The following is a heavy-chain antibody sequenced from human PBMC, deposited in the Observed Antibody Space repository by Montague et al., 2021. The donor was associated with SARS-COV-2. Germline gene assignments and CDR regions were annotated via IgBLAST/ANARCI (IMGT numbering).Heavy chain of an antibody. V-gene: IGHV6-1*01. CDR3: ARVRWAVGVSFDY. CDR1: GDSVSSNRAT. CDR2: TYYRSRWSN. D-gene: IGHD1-26*01. J-gene: IGHJ4*02. Sequence: CAISGDSVSSNRATWHWIRQSPSRGLQWLGRTYYRSRWSNDYAVSVRSRIIINPDTSTNQFSLQLSSVTPEDTAMYFCARVRWAVGVSFDYWGQGTLVTVSS.